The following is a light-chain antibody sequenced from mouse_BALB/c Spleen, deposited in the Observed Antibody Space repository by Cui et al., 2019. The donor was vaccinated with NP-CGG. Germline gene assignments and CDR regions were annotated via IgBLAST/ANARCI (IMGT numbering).Light chain of an antibody. CDR3: ALWYSNHWV. V-gene: IGLV1*01. CDR1: TGAVTTSNY. J-gene: IGLJ1*01. Sequence: QAVVTQESALTTSPGEPGPLTCRSGTGAVTTSNYANWVQEKPDHLFTGLIGGTNNRAPGVPARFSGSLIGDKSALTIAGAQTEDESIYFCALWYSNHWVFGGGTKLTVL. CDR2: GTN.